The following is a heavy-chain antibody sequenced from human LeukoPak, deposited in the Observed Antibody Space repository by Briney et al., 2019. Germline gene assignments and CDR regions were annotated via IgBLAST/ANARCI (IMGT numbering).Heavy chain of an antibody. D-gene: IGHD6-13*01. Sequence: SETLSLTCAVYGGSFSGYYCSWIRQPPGKGLEWIGEINHSGSANYNVSLKSRVIISVDTSKKQFSLKLTSVTTADTAVYYCARDPYSSSWYGTYYFDYWGQGTLVTVSS. CDR2: INHSGSA. V-gene: IGHV4-34*01. J-gene: IGHJ4*02. CDR1: GGSFSGYY. CDR3: ARDPYSSSWYGTYYFDY.